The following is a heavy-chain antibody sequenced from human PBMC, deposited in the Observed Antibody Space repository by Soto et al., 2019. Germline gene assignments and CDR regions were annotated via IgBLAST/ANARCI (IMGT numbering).Heavy chain of an antibody. CDR2: IDPSDSQT. J-gene: IGHJ4*02. CDR1: GYSFAGYW. Sequence: GESLKISCKGSGYSFAGYWITWVRQKPGKGLEWMGRIDPSDSQTYYSPSFRGHVTISATKSITTVFLQWSSLRASDTAMYYCARQIYDSDTGPNFQYYFDSWGQGSPVTVSS. D-gene: IGHD3-22*01. V-gene: IGHV5-10-1*01. CDR3: ARQIYDSDTGPNFQYYFDS.